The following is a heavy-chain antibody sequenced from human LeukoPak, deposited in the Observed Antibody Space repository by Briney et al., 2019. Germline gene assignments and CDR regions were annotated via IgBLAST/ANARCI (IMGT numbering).Heavy chain of an antibody. CDR2: IYSGGST. Sequence: PGGSLRLSCAASGFTVSSNYMSWVRQAPGKGLEWVSVIYSGGSTYYADSVKGRFTISRDNSKNTLYLQMNSLRAEDTAVYYCARDRSYYDSSGYYSDYWGQGTLVTVSS. V-gene: IGHV3-66*01. CDR3: ARDRSYYDSSGYYSDY. CDR1: GFTVSSNY. J-gene: IGHJ4*02. D-gene: IGHD3-22*01.